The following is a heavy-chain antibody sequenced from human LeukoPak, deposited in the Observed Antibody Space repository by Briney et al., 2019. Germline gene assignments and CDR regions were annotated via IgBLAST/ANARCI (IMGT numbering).Heavy chain of an antibody. D-gene: IGHD6-19*01. Sequence: ASETLSLTCAVYGGSFSGYYWSWVRQPPGKGLEWNGEINHSGSTNYNPSLKSRVTISVHTSKTQFSLKLSSVTAADTAVYYCASGGIAVAGTGNSFDYWGQGTLVTVSS. CDR1: GGSFSGYY. CDR2: INHSGST. V-gene: IGHV4-34*01. CDR3: ASGGIAVAGTGNSFDY. J-gene: IGHJ4*02.